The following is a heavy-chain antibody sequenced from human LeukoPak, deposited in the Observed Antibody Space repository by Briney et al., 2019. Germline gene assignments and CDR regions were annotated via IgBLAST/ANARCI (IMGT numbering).Heavy chain of an antibody. J-gene: IGHJ3*02. CDR3: SRGRVRGCSGGSCKDAFDI. D-gene: IGHD2-15*01. Sequence: GGSLRLSCTASAFTFSTYSMNWVRQAPGKGLEWVSYISSDSSTIYYAGSVKGRFTISRDNAKNSLYLQKNSLRAEDTAVYYCSRGRVRGCSGGSCKDAFDIWGQGKMVTVSS. V-gene: IGHV3-48*04. CDR2: ISSDSSTI. CDR1: AFTFSTYS.